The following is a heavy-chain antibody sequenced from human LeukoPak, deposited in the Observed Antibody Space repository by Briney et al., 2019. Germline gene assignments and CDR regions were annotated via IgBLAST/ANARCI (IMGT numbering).Heavy chain of an antibody. J-gene: IGHJ5*02. D-gene: IGHD3-3*01. V-gene: IGHV4-38-2*02. CDR3: ARVFSYPLRAPFDP. CDR2: IYHSGST. CDR1: GYSISSGYY. Sequence: SETLSLTCTVSGYSISSGYYWGWIRQPPGKGLEWIGSIYHSGSTYYNPSLKSRVTISVDTSKNQFSLKLSSMTAADTAVYYCARVFSYPLRAPFDPWGQGTLVTVSS.